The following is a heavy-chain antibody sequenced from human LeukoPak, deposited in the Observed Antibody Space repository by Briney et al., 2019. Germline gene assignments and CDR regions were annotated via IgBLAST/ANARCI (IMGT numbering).Heavy chain of an antibody. J-gene: IGHJ4*02. V-gene: IGHV3-7*01. CDR3: ARGRWVSGYYFDY. D-gene: IGHD6-25*01. CDR1: GFTFSSFW. Sequence: GGSLRLSCAASGFTFSSFWMTWVRQAPGKRLEYVANIKQDGTDEYYVGSVKGRFTISRDNAKNSLYLQMSSLKAENTAAYYCARGRWVSGYYFDYWGQGTLVTVSS. CDR2: IKQDGTDE.